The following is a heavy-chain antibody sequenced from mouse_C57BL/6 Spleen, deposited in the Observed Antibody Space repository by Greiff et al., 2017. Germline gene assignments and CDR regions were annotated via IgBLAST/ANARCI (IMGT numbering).Heavy chain of an antibody. D-gene: IGHD3-2*02. CDR1: GYAFSSYW. V-gene: IGHV1-80*01. Sequence: VQLQQSGAELVKPGASVKISCKASGYAFSSYWMNWVKQRPGKGLAWIGQIYPGDGDTNYNGKFKGKATLPADKSSSTAYMQLSSLTAEDSAVFFSERRETAQVLFAYWGQGTLVTVSA. J-gene: IGHJ3*01. CDR3: ERRETAQVLFAY. CDR2: IYPGDGDT.